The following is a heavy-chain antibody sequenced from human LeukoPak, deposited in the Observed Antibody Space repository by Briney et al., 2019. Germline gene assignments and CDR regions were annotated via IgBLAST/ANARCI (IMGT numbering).Heavy chain of an antibody. CDR2: ISAYNGNT. Sequence: ASVKVSCKASGYTFTSYDINWVRQATGQGLEWMGWISAYNGNTDYAQKFQGRVTMTTDTSTRTAYMEVRSLRSDDTAVYYCARDKGWSLDYWGQGTLVTVSS. CDR3: ARDKGWSLDY. CDR1: GYTFTSYD. V-gene: IGHV1-18*01. J-gene: IGHJ4*02.